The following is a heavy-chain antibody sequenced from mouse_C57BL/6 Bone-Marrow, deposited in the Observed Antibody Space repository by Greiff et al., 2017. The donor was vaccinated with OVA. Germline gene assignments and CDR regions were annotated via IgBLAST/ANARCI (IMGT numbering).Heavy chain of an antibody. CDR1: GFTFSSYT. CDR3: ARHNGSPFAY. J-gene: IGHJ3*01. CDR2: ISGGGGNT. D-gene: IGHD1-1*01. V-gene: IGHV5-9*01. Sequence: EVMLVESGGGLVKPGGSLKLSCAASGFTFSSYTMSWVRQTPEKRLEWVATISGGGGNTYYPDSVKGRFTISRDSAKNTLYLQMSSLRSEDTALYYCARHNGSPFAYWGQGTLVTVSA.